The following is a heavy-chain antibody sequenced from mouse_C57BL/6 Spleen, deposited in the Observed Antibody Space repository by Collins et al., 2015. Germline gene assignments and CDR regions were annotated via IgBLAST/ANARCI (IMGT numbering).Heavy chain of an antibody. CDR3: ARNSPTGTDFDY. J-gene: IGHJ2*01. D-gene: IGHD4-1*02. V-gene: IGHV2-9-1*01. Sequence: QVQLNGVQDLAWSAPSQSLSITCTVSGFSLTSYAISWVRQPPGKGLEWLGVIWTGGGTNYNSALKSRLSISKDNSKSQVFLKMNSLQTDDTARYYCARNSPTGTDFDYWGQGTTLTVSS. CDR2: IWTGGGT. CDR1: GFSLTSYA.